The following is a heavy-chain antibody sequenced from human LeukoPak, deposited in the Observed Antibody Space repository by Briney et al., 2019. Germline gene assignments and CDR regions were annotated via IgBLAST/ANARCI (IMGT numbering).Heavy chain of an antibody. D-gene: IGHD2-8*01. CDR1: GGSISSGDYY. J-gene: IGHJ4*02. CDR2: IYYSGST. CDR3: ARGYCTNGVCYKYYFDY. Sequence: SETLSLTCTVSGGSISSGDYYRSWIRQPPGKGLEWIGYIYYSGSTYYNPSLKSRVTISVDTSKNQFSLKLSSVTAADTAVYYCARGYCTNGVCYKYYFDYWGQGTLVTVSS. V-gene: IGHV4-30-4*01.